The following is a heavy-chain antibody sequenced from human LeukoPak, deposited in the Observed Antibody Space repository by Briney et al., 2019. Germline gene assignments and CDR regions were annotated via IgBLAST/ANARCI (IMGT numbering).Heavy chain of an antibody. J-gene: IGHJ4*02. V-gene: IGHV3-7*02. D-gene: IGHD6-13*01. Sequence: PGGSLRLSCAASGFTFRSYWMSWVRQAPGKGLEWVANIKQGGSEKYYVDSVKGRFTISRDNAKNSRYLQMNSLRAEDTAVYYCASFIMQQLVHTDFDHWGQGTLVSVSS. CDR2: IKQGGSEK. CDR3: ASFIMQQLVHTDFDH. CDR1: GFTFRSYW.